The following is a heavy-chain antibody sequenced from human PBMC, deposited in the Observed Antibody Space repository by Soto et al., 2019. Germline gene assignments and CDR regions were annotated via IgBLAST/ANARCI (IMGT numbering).Heavy chain of an antibody. CDR1: GGSISSSSYY. CDR2: IYYSGST. J-gene: IGHJ5*02. V-gene: IGHV4-39*01. D-gene: IGHD2-2*01. Sequence: SETLSLTCTVSGGSISSSSYYWGWIRQPPGKGLEWIGSIYYSGSTYYNPSLKSRVTISVDTSKNQFSLKLSSVTAADTAVYYCASGIVVVPAAIPYGSEPGRFDPWGQGTLVTVSS. CDR3: ASGIVVVPAAIPYGSEPGRFDP.